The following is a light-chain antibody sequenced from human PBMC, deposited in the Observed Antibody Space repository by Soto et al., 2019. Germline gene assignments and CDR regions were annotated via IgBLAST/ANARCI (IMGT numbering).Light chain of an antibody. J-gene: IGKJ1*01. Sequence: EIVLTQSAGTLSLSPGERATLSCRASQSVSSSYFAWYQQKPGQAPRLLIYDASSRATGIPDRFSGSGSGTDFTLTISRLEPGDFAVYYCQQYGSSPRTFGQGTKVEIK. CDR1: QSVSSSY. CDR3: QQYGSSPRT. CDR2: DAS. V-gene: IGKV3-20*01.